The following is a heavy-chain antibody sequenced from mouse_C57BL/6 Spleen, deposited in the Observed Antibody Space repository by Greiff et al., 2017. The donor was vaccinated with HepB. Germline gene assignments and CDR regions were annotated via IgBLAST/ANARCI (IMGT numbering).Heavy chain of an antibody. D-gene: IGHD1-1*01. CDR3: ARIKKIVATYFDY. CDR2: TNPTNGRT. Sequence: QVQLQQPGAELVKAGASVKMSCKASGYTFTSYWMHWVTQRLGQGLEWFAETNPTNGRTYYNEKFKSKATLTVDESSSTAYMLLSGPTFEDSAVYYCARIKKIVATYFDYWCQGTTLTVAS. CDR1: GYTFTSYW. J-gene: IGHJ2*01. V-gene: IGHV1S81*02.